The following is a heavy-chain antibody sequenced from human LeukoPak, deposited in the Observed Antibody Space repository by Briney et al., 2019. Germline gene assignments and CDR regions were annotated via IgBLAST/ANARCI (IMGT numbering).Heavy chain of an antibody. CDR1: GGSISSYY. J-gene: IGHJ6*03. CDR3: ASGSTGYSSSSRYYYYYMDV. V-gene: IGHV4-59*12. Sequence: SETLSLTCTVSGGSISSYYWSWIRRPPGKGLEWIGYIYYSGSTNYNPSLKSRVSISVDTSKNQFSLKLSSVTAADTAVYYCASGSTGYSSSSRYYYYYMDVWGKGTTVTVSS. D-gene: IGHD6-6*01. CDR2: IYYSGST.